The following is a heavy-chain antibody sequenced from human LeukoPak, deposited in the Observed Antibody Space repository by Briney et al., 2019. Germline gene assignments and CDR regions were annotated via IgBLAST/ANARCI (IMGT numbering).Heavy chain of an antibody. J-gene: IGHJ6*03. Sequence: GASVKVSCKASGYTFTSYDINWVRQATGQGLEWMGWMNPNSGNTGYAQKFQGRVTITRNTSISTAYMELSSLRSEDTAVYYCARVGGYDIYYYYMDVWGKGTTVTVSS. CDR2: MNPNSGNT. CDR3: ARVGGYDIYYYYMDV. CDR1: GYTFTSYD. D-gene: IGHD5-12*01. V-gene: IGHV1-8*03.